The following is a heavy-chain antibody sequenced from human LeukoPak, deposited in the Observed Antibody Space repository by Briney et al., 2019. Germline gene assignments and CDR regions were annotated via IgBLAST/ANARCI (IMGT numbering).Heavy chain of an antibody. V-gene: IGHV3-9*01. Sequence: GGSLRLSCAASGFTFDDYAMHWVRQAPGKGLEWVSGISWNSGSTYYADSVKGRFTISRDNSKNTLYLQMNSLRAEDTAVYYCARDPNGYCSSTSCYGDDYWGQGTLVTVSS. CDR3: ARDPNGYCSSTSCYGDDY. D-gene: IGHD2-2*01. J-gene: IGHJ4*02. CDR1: GFTFDDYA. CDR2: ISWNSGST.